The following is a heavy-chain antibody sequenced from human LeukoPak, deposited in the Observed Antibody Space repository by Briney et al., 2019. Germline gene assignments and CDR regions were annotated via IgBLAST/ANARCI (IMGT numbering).Heavy chain of an antibody. CDR2: ISPSGSST. J-gene: IGHJ4*02. V-gene: IGHV3-23*01. CDR1: GFSFSSYA. D-gene: IGHD3-22*01. CDR3: AKDWNYDSRGLNYFDY. Sequence: SGGSLRLSCAASGFSFSSYAMNWVRQAPGKGLEWVSGISPSGSSTNYADSVQGRFTVSRDNSKVMLYLQMNSLRAEDTAMYYCAKDWNYDSRGLNYFDYWGQGALVTVSS.